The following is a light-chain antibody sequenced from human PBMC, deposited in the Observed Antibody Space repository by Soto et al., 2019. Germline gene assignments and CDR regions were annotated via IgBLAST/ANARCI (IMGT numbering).Light chain of an antibody. V-gene: IGLV2-14*01. J-gene: IGLJ2*01. CDR3: SPYTSSNTHVV. Sequence: QSVLTQPASVSGSPGQSITISCTGTSSDVGGYNYVSWYQQHPGKAPKLMIYDVSNRPSGVSDRFSGSKSGNTASLTISGLQAEDEADYYCSPYTSSNTHVVFGGGTKLT. CDR2: DVS. CDR1: SSDVGGYNY.